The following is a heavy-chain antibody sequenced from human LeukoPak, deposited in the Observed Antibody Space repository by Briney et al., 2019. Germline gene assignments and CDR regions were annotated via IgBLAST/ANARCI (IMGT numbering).Heavy chain of an antibody. D-gene: IGHD3-22*01. CDR3: AKHSSGYYYSALGY. V-gene: IGHV3-23*01. CDR2: ISGSGGST. J-gene: IGHJ4*02. CDR1: GFTFSSYA. Sequence: PGGSLRLSCAASGFTFSSYAMSWVRQAPGKGLEWVSAISGSGGSTYYADSVKGRFTISRDNSKNTLYLQMNSLRAEDTAVYYCAKHSSGYYYSALGYWGQGTLVTVSS.